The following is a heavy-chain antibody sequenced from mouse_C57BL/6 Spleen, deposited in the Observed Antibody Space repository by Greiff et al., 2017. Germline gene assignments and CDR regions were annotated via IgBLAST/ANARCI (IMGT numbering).Heavy chain of an antibody. CDR3: ARKIITTEGGYYFDY. Sequence: QVQLQQSGPELVKPGASVKISCKASGYAFSSSWMNWVKQRPGKGLEWIGRIYPGDGDTNYNGKFKGKATLTADKSSSTAYMQLSSLTSEESAVYFCARKIITTEGGYYFDYWGQGTTLTVSS. CDR2: IYPGDGDT. V-gene: IGHV1-82*01. D-gene: IGHD1-1*01. CDR1: GYAFSSSW. J-gene: IGHJ2*01.